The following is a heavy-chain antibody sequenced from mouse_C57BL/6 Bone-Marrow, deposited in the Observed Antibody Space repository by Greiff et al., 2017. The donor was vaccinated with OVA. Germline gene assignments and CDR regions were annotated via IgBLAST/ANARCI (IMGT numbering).Heavy chain of an antibody. Sequence: VHVKQSGPELVKPGASVKISCKASGYSFTDYNMNWVKQSNGKSLEWIGVINPNYGTTSYNQKFKGKATLTVDQSSSTAYMQLNSLTSEDSAVYYCAAYDYGRDFDYWGQGTTLTVSS. CDR2: INPNYGTT. V-gene: IGHV1-39*01. CDR1: GYSFTDYN. D-gene: IGHD2-4*01. J-gene: IGHJ2*01. CDR3: AAYDYGRDFDY.